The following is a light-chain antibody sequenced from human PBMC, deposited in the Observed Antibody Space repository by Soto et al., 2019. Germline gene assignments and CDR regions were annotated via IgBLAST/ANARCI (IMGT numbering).Light chain of an antibody. CDR2: DAS. Sequence: EIVSTEAPAALSLSPGEGATLSCRASQGVSKYLVWDQQKPGQAPRLLIYDASNRATGIPVRSSGSGSGTEFTLTISSLQSEDFAVYYCQQYNKWHPETFGQGTKVDI. CDR3: QQYNKWHPET. J-gene: IGKJ1*01. CDR1: QGVSKY. V-gene: IGKV3D-11*01.